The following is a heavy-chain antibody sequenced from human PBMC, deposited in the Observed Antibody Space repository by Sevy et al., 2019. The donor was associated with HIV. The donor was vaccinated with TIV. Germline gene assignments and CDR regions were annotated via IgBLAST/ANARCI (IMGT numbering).Heavy chain of an antibody. J-gene: IGHJ3*02. CDR3: ARTYYYDSSCHDAFDI. CDR2: ISSSSSTI. V-gene: IGHV3-48*02. Sequence: GGSLRLSCAASGFTFSSYSMNWVRQAPGKGLEWVSYISSSSSTIYDADSVKGRFTISRDNAKNSLYLQMNSLRDEDTAVYYCARTYYYDSSCHDAFDIWGQGTMVTVSS. CDR1: GFTFSSYS. D-gene: IGHD3-22*01.